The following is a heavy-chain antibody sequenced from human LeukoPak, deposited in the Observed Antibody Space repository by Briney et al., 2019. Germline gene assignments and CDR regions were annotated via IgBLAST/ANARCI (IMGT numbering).Heavy chain of an antibody. CDR2: INPSCGST. D-gene: IGHD3-22*01. Sequence: ASVKVSCKASGYTFTSYYMHWVRQAPGQGLERMGIINPSCGSTSYAQKFQGRVTMTRDTSTSTVYMELSSLRSEDTAVYYCARNSGSIYPFDYWGQGTLVTVSS. J-gene: IGHJ4*02. CDR1: GYTFTSYY. V-gene: IGHV1-46*01. CDR3: ARNSGSIYPFDY.